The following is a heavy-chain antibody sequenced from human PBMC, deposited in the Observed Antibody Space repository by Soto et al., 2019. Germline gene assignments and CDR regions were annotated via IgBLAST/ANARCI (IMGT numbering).Heavy chain of an antibody. D-gene: IGHD3-10*01. CDR3: ARGVLLWYGELLDPVDY. J-gene: IGHJ4*02. V-gene: IGHV4-31*03. CDR2: IYYSGST. Sequence: PSETLSLTCTVSGGSISSGGYYWSWIRQHPGKGLEWIGYIYYSGSTYYNPSLKSRVTISVDTSKNQFSLKLSSVTAADTAVYYCARGVLLWYGELLDPVDYWGQGTLVTVSS. CDR1: GGSISSGGYY.